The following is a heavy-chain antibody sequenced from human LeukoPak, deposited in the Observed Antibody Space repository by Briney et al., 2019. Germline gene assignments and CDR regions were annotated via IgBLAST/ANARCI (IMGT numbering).Heavy chain of an antibody. CDR1: GFTFDDYG. CDR3: ARVWDRSPPHDAFDI. V-gene: IGHV3-20*04. J-gene: IGHJ3*02. Sequence: GGSLRLSCAASGFTFDDYGMSWVRQAPGKGLEWVSGINWNGGSTGYADSVKGRFTISRDNAKNSLYLQMNSLRAEDTALYYCARVWDRSPPHDAFDIWGQGTMVTVSS. CDR2: INWNGGST. D-gene: IGHD1-26*01.